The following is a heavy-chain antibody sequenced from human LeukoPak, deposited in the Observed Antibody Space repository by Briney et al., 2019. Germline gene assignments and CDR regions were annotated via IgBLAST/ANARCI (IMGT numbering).Heavy chain of an antibody. V-gene: IGHV3-21*01. J-gene: IGHJ4*02. CDR3: ARDLTSSGWDPSDY. CDR1: GFTFSSYS. Sequence: GGSLRLSCAASGFTFSSYSMNRVRQAPGKGLEWVSSISSSSSYIYYADSVKGRFTISRDNAKNSLYLQMNSLRAEDTAVYYCARDLTSSGWDPSDYWGQGTLVTVSS. D-gene: IGHD6-19*01. CDR2: ISSSSSYI.